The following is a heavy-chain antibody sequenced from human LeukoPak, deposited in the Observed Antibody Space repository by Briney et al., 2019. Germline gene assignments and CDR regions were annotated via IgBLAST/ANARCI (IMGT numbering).Heavy chain of an antibody. V-gene: IGHV4-59*01. CDR3: ERVESNWLVSD. J-gene: IGHJ4*02. CDR1: GASIRTYY. CDR2: VYHTGSN. D-gene: IGHD3-9*01. Sequence: SETLSLTCTVSGASIRTYYWSWLRQPPGKGLEWIGYVYHTGSNNYNPSLKSRVTISVDSSKTQFSLQLNSVIAADTAVYYGERVESNWLVSDWGQGTLVTVSS.